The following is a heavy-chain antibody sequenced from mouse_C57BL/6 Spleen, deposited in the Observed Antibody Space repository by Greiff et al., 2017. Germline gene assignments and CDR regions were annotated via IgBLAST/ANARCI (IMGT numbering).Heavy chain of an antibody. CDR3: AIYPSSRGFAY. D-gene: IGHD1-1*01. CDR2: FRPYNDDT. CDR1: GFTFTTYP. Sequence: VKLQQSGAELVKPGASLKMSCKASGFTFTTYPIAWMQQTHGKSLEWIGNFRPYNDDTKYTEKLKGKVTLTVEKAYSTVYLELSRLTSDDSAVYYCAIYPSSRGFAYWGQGTLVTVSA. J-gene: IGHJ3*01. V-gene: IGHV1-47*01.